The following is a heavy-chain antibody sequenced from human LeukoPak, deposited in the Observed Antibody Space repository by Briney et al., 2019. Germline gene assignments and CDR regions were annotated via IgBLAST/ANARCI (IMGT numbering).Heavy chain of an antibody. Sequence: ASVKVSCKASGYTFTGYHMHWVRQAPGQGLEWMGWINPNSGGTNYAQKFQARVTMTRDTSISTAYMELSRLRSDDTAVYYCASGRDYGDERGSFDIWGQGTMVTVSS. V-gene: IGHV1-2*02. D-gene: IGHD4-17*01. J-gene: IGHJ3*02. CDR2: INPNSGGT. CDR3: ASGRDYGDERGSFDI. CDR1: GYTFTGYH.